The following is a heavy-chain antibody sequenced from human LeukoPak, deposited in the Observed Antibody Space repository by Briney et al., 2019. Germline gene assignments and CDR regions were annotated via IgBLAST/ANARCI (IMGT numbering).Heavy chain of an antibody. D-gene: IGHD5-18*01. V-gene: IGHV4-59*01. CDR1: GDSISTYH. CDR2: MQSSGNS. J-gene: IGHJ4*02. CDR3: ARDKRHSYGRYFDP. Sequence: QTSETLSLTCSVSGDSISTYHWNWLRKPPGKGLEWIGYMQSSGNSKYNPSLKNRVNIFVDTSKNQFVLNLRSVTAADTAVYFCARDKRHSYGRYFDPWGQGMLVTVSS.